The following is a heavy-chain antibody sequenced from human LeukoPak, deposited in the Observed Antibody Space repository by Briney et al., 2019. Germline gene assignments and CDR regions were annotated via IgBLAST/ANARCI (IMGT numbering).Heavy chain of an antibody. J-gene: IGHJ4*02. D-gene: IGHD3-10*01. V-gene: IGHV3-21*01. CDR3: ARESSVVRGVITDFDY. Sequence: PGGSLRLSCAASGFTFSSYSMNWVRQAPGKGLEWVSSTSSSSSYIYYADSVKGRFTISRDNAKNSLYLQMNSLRAEDTAVYYCARESSVVRGVITDFDYWGQGTLVTVSS. CDR2: TSSSSSYI. CDR1: GFTFSSYS.